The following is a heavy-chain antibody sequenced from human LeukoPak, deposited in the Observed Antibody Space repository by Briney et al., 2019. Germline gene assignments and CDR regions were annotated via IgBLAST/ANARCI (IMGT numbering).Heavy chain of an antibody. V-gene: IGHV3-7*01. CDR3: ARGRYQPH. CDR1: GFTLSSYW. J-gene: IGHJ6*02. D-gene: IGHD2-2*01. Sequence: PGRSLRLSCAASGFTLSSYWMTWVRQAPGKGLEWVANIDQDGGETHYVDSVKGRFTISRDNALSLQMNSLRAEDTAVYYCARGRYQPHWGQGTTVTVSS. CDR2: IDQDGGET.